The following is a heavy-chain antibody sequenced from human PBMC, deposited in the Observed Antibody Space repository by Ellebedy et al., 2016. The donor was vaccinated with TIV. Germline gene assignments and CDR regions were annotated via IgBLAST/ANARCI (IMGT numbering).Heavy chain of an antibody. V-gene: IGHV4-34*01. Sequence: SETLSLTCAVYGGSFSGYYWSWIRQPPGKGLEWIGEINHSGSTNYNPSLKSRVTLSVDTSKNQVSLKLSSVTAADTAVYYCARAFEAGAFDIWGQGTMVTASS. CDR2: INHSGST. CDR1: GGSFSGYY. CDR3: ARAFEAGAFDI. J-gene: IGHJ3*02. D-gene: IGHD3-9*01.